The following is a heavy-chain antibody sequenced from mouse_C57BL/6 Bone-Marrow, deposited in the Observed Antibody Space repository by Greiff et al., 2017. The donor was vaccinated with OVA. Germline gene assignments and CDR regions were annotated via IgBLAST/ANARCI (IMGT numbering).Heavy chain of an antibody. CDR2: TNSNNGGT. Sequence: EVQLQQSGPELAKPGASVKIPCKASGYTFTDYNMDWVKQSHGKSLEWIGDTNSNNGGTIYNQKFKGKATLTVDKSSSTAYMELRSLTSEDTAVYYCARGGYYDYDGGAWFAYWGQGTLVTVSA. CDR1: GYTFTDYN. V-gene: IGHV1-18*01. CDR3: ARGGYYDYDGGAWFAY. D-gene: IGHD2-4*01. J-gene: IGHJ3*01.